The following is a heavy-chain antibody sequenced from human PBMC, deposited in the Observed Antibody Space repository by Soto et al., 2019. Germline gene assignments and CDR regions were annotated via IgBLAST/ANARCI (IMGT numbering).Heavy chain of an antibody. Sequence: QGQLVQSGGEMKKPGASVKVSCKASGYTFSRYGISWVRQAPGQGLEWMGWISGYNGDTNYAQKFQGRVTMTIDTSTTTAYMELRSLTSDDTAVYYCAKNGQPPYYYYGLDVWGQGTTVTVSS. CDR2: ISGYNGDT. J-gene: IGHJ6*02. V-gene: IGHV1-18*01. CDR1: GYTFSRYG. CDR3: AKNGQPPYYYYGLDV. D-gene: IGHD2-8*01.